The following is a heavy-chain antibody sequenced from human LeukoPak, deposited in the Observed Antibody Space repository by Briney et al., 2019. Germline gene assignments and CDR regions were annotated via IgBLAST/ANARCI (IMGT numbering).Heavy chain of an antibody. J-gene: IGHJ4*02. Sequence: GGSLRLSCAASGFTFSSYGMHWVRQAPGKGLEGVSAISGSGGSTYYADSVKGRFTISRDNSKNTLYLQMNSLRAEDTAVYYCATPYYDFWSGYFGYWGQGTLVTVSS. D-gene: IGHD3-3*01. CDR3: ATPYYDFWSGYFGY. CDR2: ISGSGGST. V-gene: IGHV3-23*01. CDR1: GFTFSSYG.